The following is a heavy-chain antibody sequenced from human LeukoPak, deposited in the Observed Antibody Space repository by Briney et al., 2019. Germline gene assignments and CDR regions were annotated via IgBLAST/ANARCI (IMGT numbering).Heavy chain of an antibody. CDR3: ATKGGYYGSGFDI. CDR2: IYTSGST. J-gene: IGHJ3*02. CDR1: GGSISSGSYY. D-gene: IGHD3-10*01. Sequence: SQTLSLTFTVSGGSISSGSYYWSWIRQPAGKGLEWIGRIYTSGSTNYNPSLKSRVTISVDTSKNQFSLKLRSVTAADTAVYYCATKGGYYGSGFDIWGQGTMVTVSS. V-gene: IGHV4-61*02.